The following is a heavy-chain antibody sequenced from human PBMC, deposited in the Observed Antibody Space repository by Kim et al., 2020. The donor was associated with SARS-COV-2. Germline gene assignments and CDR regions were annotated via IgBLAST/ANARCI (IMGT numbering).Heavy chain of an antibody. Sequence: ASVKVSCKASGYIFTAYAMNWVRQAPGQGPEWMGWINIKTGTPTNAQGFTGRYVFSLDTSVSTTYLQISGLRAEDTAVYYCARGHIDTGGYYYFDYWGQGSLVTVSS. D-gene: IGHD3-22*01. CDR1: GYIFTAYA. J-gene: IGHJ4*02. CDR2: INIKTGTP. CDR3: ARGHIDTGGYYYFDY. V-gene: IGHV7-4-1*02.